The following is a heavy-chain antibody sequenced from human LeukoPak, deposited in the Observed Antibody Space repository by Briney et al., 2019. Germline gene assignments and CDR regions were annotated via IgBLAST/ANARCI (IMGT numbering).Heavy chain of an antibody. CDR1: GGSVSSTSYY. Sequence: SETLSLTCTVSGGSVSSTSYYWRWIRQPPGKGLEWIGYIYYSGSTNYNPSLKSRVTISVDTSKNQFSLRLSSVTAADTAVYYCAREGRYCSGGSCLDYWGQGTLVTVS. CDR3: AREGRYCSGGSCLDY. D-gene: IGHD2-15*01. J-gene: IGHJ4*02. CDR2: IYYSGST. V-gene: IGHV4-61*01.